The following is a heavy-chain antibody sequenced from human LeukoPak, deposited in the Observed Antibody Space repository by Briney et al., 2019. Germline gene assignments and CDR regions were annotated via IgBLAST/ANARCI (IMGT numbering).Heavy chain of an antibody. Sequence: LSGGSLRLSCAASGFTFDDYAMHWVRQAPGKGLEWVSGISWNSGSIGYADSVKGRFTISRDNAKNSLYLQMNSLRAEDTALYYCAKDRIAVASAFDYWGQGTLVTVSS. J-gene: IGHJ4*02. CDR2: ISWNSGSI. V-gene: IGHV3-9*01. CDR1: GFTFDDYA. D-gene: IGHD6-19*01. CDR3: AKDRIAVASAFDY.